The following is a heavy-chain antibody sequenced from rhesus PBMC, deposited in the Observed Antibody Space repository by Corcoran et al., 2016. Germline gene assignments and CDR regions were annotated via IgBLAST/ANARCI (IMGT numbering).Heavy chain of an antibody. V-gene: IGHV4S10*01. Sequence: QVQLQESGPGVVKPSETLSLTCAVSGGSISDSYRWSWIRQPPGKGLEWIGYTYGSSTSTNYNPSLKSRVTISKDTSKNQFSLKLSSVTAADTAVYYCARDVGYSSGWSVWYFDIWGPGTPITISS. D-gene: IGHD6S26*01. CDR2: TYGSSTST. CDR3: ARDVGYSSGWSVWYFDI. CDR1: GGSISDSYR. J-gene: IGHJ2*01.